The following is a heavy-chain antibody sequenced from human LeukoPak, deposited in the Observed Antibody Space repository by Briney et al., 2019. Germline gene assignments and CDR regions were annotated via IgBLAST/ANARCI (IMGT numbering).Heavy chain of an antibody. V-gene: IGHV1-3*04. CDR3: ARGGGLDV. J-gene: IGHJ6*02. Sequence: ASVKVSCKPSGYTFTRNPIHWVRQAPGQSLEWVAWINTGNGDTKCSQKFQGRVSITRDKSASTVYMELTSLRFEDTAVYFCARGGGLDVWGQGATVTVSS. D-gene: IGHD3-16*01. CDR2: INTGNGDT. CDR1: GYTFTRNP.